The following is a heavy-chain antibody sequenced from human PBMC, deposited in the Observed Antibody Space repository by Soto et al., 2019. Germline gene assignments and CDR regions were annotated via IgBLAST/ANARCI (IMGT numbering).Heavy chain of an antibody. CDR2: IWYDGSNK. V-gene: IGHV3-33*01. J-gene: IGHJ6*02. CDR1: GFTFSSYS. Sequence: QVQLVESGGGVVQPGRSLRLSCAASGFTFSSYSMHWVRQAPGKGLEWVAVIWYDGSNKYYADSVKGRFTISRDNSKNTLYLQMNSLRAEDTAVYYCAREMSTAMGKVYYYGMDVWGQRTTVTVSS. D-gene: IGHD5-18*01. CDR3: AREMSTAMGKVYYYGMDV.